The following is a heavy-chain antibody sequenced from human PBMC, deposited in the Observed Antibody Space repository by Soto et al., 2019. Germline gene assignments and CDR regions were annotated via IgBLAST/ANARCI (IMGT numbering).Heavy chain of an antibody. V-gene: IGHV3-30*18. CDR3: AKDTRYSGDYMWGSYRYTDDAFDI. Sequence: QVQLVESGGGVVQPGRSLRLSCAVYGFTFSSYGMHWVRQAPGKGLEWVAVISYDGSNKYYADSVKGRFTISRDNSKNTLYLQMNRMRAEDTAVYYCAKDTRYSGDYMWGSYRYTDDAFDIWGQGTMVTVSS. D-gene: IGHD3-16*02. CDR1: GFTFSSYG. CDR2: ISYDGSNK. J-gene: IGHJ3*02.